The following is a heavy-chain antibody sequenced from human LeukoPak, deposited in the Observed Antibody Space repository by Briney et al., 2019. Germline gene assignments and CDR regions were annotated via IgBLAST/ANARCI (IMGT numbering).Heavy chain of an antibody. CDR2: IKPDGSKK. CDR3: ARVAMRGGDLDY. Sequence: GGSLRLSCAASGFTLSSYWMTWVRQAPGKGLEWVAKIKPDGSKKYYVDSVKGRFTISRDNAKNSLYLRINSRRAEDTAVCYCARVAMRGGDLDYWGQGTLVTVSS. D-gene: IGHD2-2*01. CDR1: GFTLSSYW. V-gene: IGHV3-7*03. J-gene: IGHJ4*02.